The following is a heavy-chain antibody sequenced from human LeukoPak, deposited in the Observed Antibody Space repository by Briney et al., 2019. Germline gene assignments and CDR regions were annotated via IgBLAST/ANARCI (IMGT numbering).Heavy chain of an antibody. CDR1: GFTFSSDW. Sequence: GGSLRLSCAASGFTFSSDWMSWVRQAPGKGLEWVANIKQDGSEKYYVDSVKGRFTISRDNAKNSLYLQMNSLRAEDTAVYYCARGFPRYSYGWPEDYWGQGTLVTVSS. D-gene: IGHD5-18*01. V-gene: IGHV3-7*01. J-gene: IGHJ4*02. CDR2: IKQDGSEK. CDR3: ARGFPRYSYGWPEDY.